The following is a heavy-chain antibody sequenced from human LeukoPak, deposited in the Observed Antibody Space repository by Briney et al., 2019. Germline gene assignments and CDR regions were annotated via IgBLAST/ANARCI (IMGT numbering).Heavy chain of an antibody. CDR2: IYYRGST. D-gene: IGHD3-9*01. Sequence: PSETLSLTCTASGGSVTSSSYYWGWIRQPPGKGLEWIGTIYYRGSTYYNPSLKSRVSISVDTSKNQFSLKLSSVTAADTAVYYCAREGVYYDILAAYYRPYYFDFWGQGTLVTVYS. V-gene: IGHV4-39*02. CDR3: AREGVYYDILAAYYRPYYFDF. J-gene: IGHJ4*02. CDR1: GGSVTSSSYY.